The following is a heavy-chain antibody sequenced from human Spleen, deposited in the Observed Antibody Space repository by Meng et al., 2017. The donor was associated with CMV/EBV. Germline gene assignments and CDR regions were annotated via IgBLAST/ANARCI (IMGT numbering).Heavy chain of an antibody. CDR2: IYYSGST. CDR3: ARVWRDFDY. J-gene: IGHJ4*02. Sequence: GSLRLSCTVSGGSISSYYWSWIRQPPGKGLEWIGYIYYSGSTNYNPSLKSRVTISVDTSKNQFSLKLSSVTAADTAVYYCARVWRDFDYWGQGTLVTVSS. V-gene: IGHV4-59*01. CDR1: GGSISSYY. D-gene: IGHD3-10*01.